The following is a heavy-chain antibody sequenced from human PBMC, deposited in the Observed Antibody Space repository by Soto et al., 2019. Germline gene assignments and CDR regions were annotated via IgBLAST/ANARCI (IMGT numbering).Heavy chain of an antibody. V-gene: IGHV4-59*01. CDR3: ARQIAAAGGGFDY. J-gene: IGHJ4*02. CDR1: GGSISSYY. Sequence: SETLSLTCTVSGGSISSYYWSWIRQPPGKGLEWIGYIYYSGSTNYNPSLKSRVTISVDTSKNQFSLKLSSVTAADTAVYYCARQIAAAGGGFDYWGQGTLVTVSS. CDR2: IYYSGST. D-gene: IGHD6-13*01.